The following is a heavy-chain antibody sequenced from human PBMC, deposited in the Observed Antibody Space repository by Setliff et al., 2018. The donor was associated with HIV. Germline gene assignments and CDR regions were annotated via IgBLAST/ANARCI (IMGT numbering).Heavy chain of an antibody. V-gene: IGHV4-38-2*02. J-gene: IGHJ4*02. Sequence: PSETLSLTCTVSGFSISSDYYGGWIRQPPGKGLEWIGSIYHSGSTYYNPSLQSRVTMAVDTSKNQFSLKLSSVTAADTAVYYCASYYGADKPSYYFDFWGQGTQVTVSS. D-gene: IGHD3-22*01. CDR1: GFSISSDYY. CDR3: ASYYGADKPSYYFDF. CDR2: IYHSGST.